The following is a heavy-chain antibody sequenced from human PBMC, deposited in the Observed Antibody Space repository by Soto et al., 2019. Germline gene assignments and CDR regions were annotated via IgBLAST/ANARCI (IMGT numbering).Heavy chain of an antibody. CDR1: GYTLTSYG. J-gene: IGHJ4*02. CDR2: ISTYNSDT. D-gene: IGHD2-21*02. CDR3: AREYCCGGNCYGEDY. Sequence: ASVKVSCKASGYTLTSYGISWVRQAPGQGLEWMGWISTYNSDTKYAHKFQDRVTMTTDTSTSTAYMELRSLRSDDTAVYYCAREYCCGGNCYGEDYWGQGTLVTVSA. V-gene: IGHV1-18*01.